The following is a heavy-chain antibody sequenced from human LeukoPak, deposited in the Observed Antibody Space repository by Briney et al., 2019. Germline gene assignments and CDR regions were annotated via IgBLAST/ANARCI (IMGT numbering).Heavy chain of an antibody. CDR1: GFAVSSNY. CDR2: IYDSGST. Sequence: GGSLRLSCVASGFAVSSNYLSWVRQAPGKGLEWVSVIYDSGSTSYADSVKGRFTISRDNSKNTLYLQMNSLRAEDTAVYYCAKVIAVAGSQYFDYWGQGTLVTVSS. V-gene: IGHV3-53*01. CDR3: AKVIAVAGSQYFDY. D-gene: IGHD6-19*01. J-gene: IGHJ4*02.